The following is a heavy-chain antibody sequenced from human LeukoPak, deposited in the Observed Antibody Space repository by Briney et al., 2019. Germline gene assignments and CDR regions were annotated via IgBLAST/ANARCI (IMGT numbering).Heavy chain of an antibody. CDR1: GGSISSSSYY. CDR2: IYYSGST. Sequence: SETLSLTCTVSGGSISSSSYYWGWIRQPPGKGLEWIGSIYYSGSTYYNPSLKSRVTISVDTSKNQFSLKLSSVTAADTAVYYCARQWRDIVVVPADPVAFDIWGQGTMVTVSS. V-gene: IGHV4-39*01. J-gene: IGHJ3*02. D-gene: IGHD2-2*01. CDR3: ARQWRDIVVVPADPVAFDI.